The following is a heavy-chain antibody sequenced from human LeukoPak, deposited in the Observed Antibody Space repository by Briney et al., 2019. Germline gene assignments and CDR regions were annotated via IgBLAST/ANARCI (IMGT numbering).Heavy chain of an antibody. Sequence: GGSLRLSCAASGFTFSSYSMNWVRQAPGKGLEGVSYISSSSSTIYYADSVKGRFTISRDNAKNSLYLQMNSLRAEDTAVYYCARDIPPRDWERAGFDPWGQGTLVTVSS. D-gene: IGHD1-26*01. V-gene: IGHV3-48*01. CDR3: ARDIPPRDWERAGFDP. J-gene: IGHJ5*02. CDR2: ISSSSSTI. CDR1: GFTFSSYS.